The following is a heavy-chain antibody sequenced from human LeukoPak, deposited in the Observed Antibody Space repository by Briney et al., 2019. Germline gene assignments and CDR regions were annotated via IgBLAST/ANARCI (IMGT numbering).Heavy chain of an antibody. D-gene: IGHD6-19*01. V-gene: IGHV3-30*02. J-gene: IGHJ6*03. CDR3: AKKAGSSGWYYYYMDV. CDR1: GFTFSSYG. Sequence: HPGGSLRLSCAASGFTFSSYGMHWVRQAPGKGLEWVAFIRYDGSNKYYADSVKGRFTISRDNSKNTLYLQMNSLRAEDTAVYYCAKKAGSSGWYYYYMDVWGKGTTVTVSS. CDR2: IRYDGSNK.